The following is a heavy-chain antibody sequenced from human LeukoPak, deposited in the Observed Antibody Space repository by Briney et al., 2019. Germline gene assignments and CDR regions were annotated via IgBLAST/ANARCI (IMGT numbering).Heavy chain of an antibody. J-gene: IGHJ3*02. Sequence: ASVKVSCKASAYTFTGYYLHWVRQAPGQGPEWVGWIDPNNGDTDYAQKFQGRVTMTRVRSISTAYMELSRLTSDDTAVYYCARRSRNGLDAFDIWGQGTMVTVSS. V-gene: IGHV1-2*02. CDR2: IDPNNGDT. CDR1: AYTFTGYY. D-gene: IGHD2-8*01. CDR3: ARRSRNGLDAFDI.